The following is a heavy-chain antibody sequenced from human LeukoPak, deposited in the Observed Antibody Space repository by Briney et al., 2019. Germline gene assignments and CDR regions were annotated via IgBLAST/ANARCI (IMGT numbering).Heavy chain of an antibody. CDR2: IYYSGST. CDR3: ARDSPYDFWSGYSPPGMDV. CDR1: GGSISSGGYY. D-gene: IGHD3-3*01. J-gene: IGHJ6*02. Sequence: SETLSLTCTVSGGSISSGGYYWSWIRQHPGKGLEWIGYIYYSGSTYYNPSLKSRVTISVDTSKNQFSLKLSSVTAADTAVYYCARDSPYDFWSGYSPPGMDVWGQGTTVTVS. V-gene: IGHV4-31*03.